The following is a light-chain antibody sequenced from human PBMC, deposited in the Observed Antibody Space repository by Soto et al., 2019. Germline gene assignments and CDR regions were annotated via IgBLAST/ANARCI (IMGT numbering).Light chain of an antibody. CDR3: QQRRSWQVT. Sequence: DIVSTQSPATLSLSPGERATLSCRASQSVSSYLAWYQQKPGQAPRLLIYDASKRATGIPARFSGSGSGTNFTLTISSLEPEDFAVYYCQQRRSWQVTFGQGTRLEIK. CDR1: QSVSSY. CDR2: DAS. J-gene: IGKJ5*01. V-gene: IGKV3-11*01.